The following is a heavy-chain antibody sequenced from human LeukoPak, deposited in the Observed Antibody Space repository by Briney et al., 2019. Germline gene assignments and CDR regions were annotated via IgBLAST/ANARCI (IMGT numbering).Heavy chain of an antibody. CDR2: INQDGCGK. CDR3: ARGSAWGGDY. D-gene: IGHD3-10*01. V-gene: IGHV3-7*01. CDR1: GFTFSNYW. Sequence: GGSLRLSCAASGFTFSNYWMSWVRQAPGKGLEWVANINQDGCGKYYVDSVKGRFTISRDNAENSLYLQMNSLRAEDTAVYYCARGSAWGGDYWGQGTLVIVSS. J-gene: IGHJ4*02.